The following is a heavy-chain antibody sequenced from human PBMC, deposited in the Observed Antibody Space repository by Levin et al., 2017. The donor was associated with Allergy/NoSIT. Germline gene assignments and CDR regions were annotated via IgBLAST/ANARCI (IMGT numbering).Heavy chain of an antibody. Sequence: TSETLSLTCTVSGGSISSPVYYWGWVRQSPGKGLEWIGSGYFGGSTYYNPSLRGRVTISVDTSKSQFSLRLPSMTAADPAVYYCARLRNPVVGAPATSYYYYMDVWGKGITVTVS. J-gene: IGHJ6*03. V-gene: IGHV4-39*01. D-gene: IGHD2-15*01. CDR2: GYFGGST. CDR1: GGSISSPVYY. CDR3: ARLRNPVVGAPATSYYYYMDV.